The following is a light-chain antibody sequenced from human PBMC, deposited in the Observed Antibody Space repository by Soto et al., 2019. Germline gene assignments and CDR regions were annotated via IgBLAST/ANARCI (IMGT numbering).Light chain of an antibody. CDR1: QSVSSSY. Sequence: ETLLTQSPGTLSLSPGERATLSCRASQSVSSSYLSWYQLKPGQAPRLLIYGASSRATGIPDRFSGSGSGTDFTLTISRLEPEDFAVYYCQQYGYSFRAFGQGTKVEL. CDR3: QQYGYSFRA. CDR2: GAS. J-gene: IGKJ1*01. V-gene: IGKV3-20*01.